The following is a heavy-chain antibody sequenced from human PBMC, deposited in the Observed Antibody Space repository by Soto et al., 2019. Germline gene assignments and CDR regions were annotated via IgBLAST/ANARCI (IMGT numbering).Heavy chain of an antibody. J-gene: IGHJ6*02. CDR1: GGTFSSYA. CDR3: ASSVAGNGYYYYYGMDV. D-gene: IGHD6-19*01. CDR2: IIPIFGTA. Sequence: ASVKVSCKASGGTFSSYAISWVRQAPGQGLEWMGGIIPIFGTANYAQKFQGRVTITADESTSTAYIELSSLRSEDTAVYYCASSVAGNGYYYYYGMDVWGQGTTVTVSS. V-gene: IGHV1-69*13.